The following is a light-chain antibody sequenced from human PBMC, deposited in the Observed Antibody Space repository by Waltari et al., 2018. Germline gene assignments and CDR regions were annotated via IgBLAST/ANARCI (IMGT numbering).Light chain of an antibody. CDR3: QSYDGSLSGSRV. V-gene: IGLV1-40*01. Sequence: QSVLTQPPSVSGAPGQRVTLSRTGSSSNIGAGFDVHWSQQLPRTAPKLPIYGNTNRPSGVPDRFSGSKSGTSASLAITGLQAEDEADYYCQSYDGSLSGSRVFGGGTKVTVL. J-gene: IGLJ3*02. CDR2: GNT. CDR1: SSNIGAGFD.